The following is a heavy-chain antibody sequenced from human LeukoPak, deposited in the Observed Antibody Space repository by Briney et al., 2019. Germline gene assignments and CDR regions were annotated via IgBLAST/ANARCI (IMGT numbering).Heavy chain of an antibody. J-gene: IGHJ4*02. CDR2: IYYSGST. D-gene: IGHD6-19*01. V-gene: IGHV4-39*07. CDR1: GGSISSSSYY. CDR3: ARGGIAVAGTRVVLGLVPYD. Sequence: SETLSLTCTVSGGSISSSSYYWGWIRQPPGKGLEWIGSIYYSGSTYYNPSLKSRVTISVDRSKNQFSLKLSSVTAADTAVYYCARGGIAVAGTRVVLGLVPYDWGQGTLVTVSS.